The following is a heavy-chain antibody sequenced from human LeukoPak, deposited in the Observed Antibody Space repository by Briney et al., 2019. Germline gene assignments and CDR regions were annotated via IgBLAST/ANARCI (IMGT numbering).Heavy chain of an antibody. CDR3: ARLGAAAETYYYDSSGYYFDY. Sequence: GASVKVSCKASGGTFSSYAISWVRQAPGQGLEWMGWISAYNGNTNYAQKLQGRVTMTTDTSTSTAYMELRSLRSDDTAVYYCARLGAAAETYYYDSSGYYFDYWGQGTLVTVSS. D-gene: IGHD3-22*01. CDR1: GGTFSSYA. V-gene: IGHV1-18*01. J-gene: IGHJ4*02. CDR2: ISAYNGNT.